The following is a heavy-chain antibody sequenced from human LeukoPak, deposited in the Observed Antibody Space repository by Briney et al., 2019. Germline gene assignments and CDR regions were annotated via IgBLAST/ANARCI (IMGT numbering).Heavy chain of an antibody. V-gene: IGHV6-1*01. CDR3: ARETSFRYYDIWSGWDY. D-gene: IGHD3-3*01. Sequence: PSQTLSLTCAISGDSVSSNSAAWNWIRQSPSRGLEWRGRTFYRSKWYNDYAVSVKSRITINPDTSKNQVSLQLNSVTPEDTAVYYCARETSFRYYDIWSGWDYWGQGTLVTVSS. J-gene: IGHJ4*02. CDR2: TFYRSKWYN. CDR1: GDSVSSNSAA.